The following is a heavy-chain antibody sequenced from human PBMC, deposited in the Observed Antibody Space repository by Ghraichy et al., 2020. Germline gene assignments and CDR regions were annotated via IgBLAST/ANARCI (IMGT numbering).Heavy chain of an antibody. CDR1: GGSISSYY. D-gene: IGHD1-26*01. Sequence: SETLSLTCTVSGGSISSYYWSWIRQPPGKGLEWIGYIYYSGSTNYNPSLKSRVTISVDTSKNQFSLKLSSVTAADTAVYYCARVPSYSGSFGDAFDIWGQGTMVTVSS. CDR2: IYYSGST. CDR3: ARVPSYSGSFGDAFDI. V-gene: IGHV4-59*01. J-gene: IGHJ3*02.